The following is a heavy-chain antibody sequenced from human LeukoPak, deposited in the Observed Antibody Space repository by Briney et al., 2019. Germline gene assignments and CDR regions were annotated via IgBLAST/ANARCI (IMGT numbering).Heavy chain of an antibody. CDR3: ARSPGIAVAGRDWYFDL. CDR1: GGTFSSYA. J-gene: IGHJ2*01. CDR2: IIPIFGTA. Sequence: GASVKVSCKASGGTFSSYAISWVRQAPGQGLEWMRGIIPIFGTANYAQKFQGRVTITTDESTSTAYMELSSLRSEDTAVYYCARSPGIAVAGRDWYFDLWGRGTLVTVSS. D-gene: IGHD6-19*01. V-gene: IGHV1-69*05.